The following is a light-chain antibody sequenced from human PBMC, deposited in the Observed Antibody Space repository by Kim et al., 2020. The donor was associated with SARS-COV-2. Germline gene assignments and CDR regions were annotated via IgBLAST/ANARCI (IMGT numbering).Light chain of an antibody. CDR3: QQYHRWPLT. CDR1: QSISTN. V-gene: IGKV3-15*01. CDR2: GVS. J-gene: IGKJ1*01. Sequence: VSPGERATLACRASQSISTNLAWYQQKPGQAPRLLISGVSTRATGVPARFSGGGSGTEFTLTISSLQSEDSAVYHCQQYHRWPLTFGLGTKVDIK.